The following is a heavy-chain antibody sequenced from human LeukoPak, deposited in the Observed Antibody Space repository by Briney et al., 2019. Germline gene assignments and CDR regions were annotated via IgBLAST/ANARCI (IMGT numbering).Heavy chain of an antibody. CDR3: AKGSIAARLRHFDY. J-gene: IGHJ4*02. Sequence: GGSLRLSCAASGFTFSSYAMSWVRQAPGKGLEWVSAISGGGGSTYYADSVKGRFTISRDNSKNTLYLQMNSLRAEDTAVYYCAKGSIAARLRHFDYWGQGTLVTVS. CDR2: ISGGGGST. D-gene: IGHD6-6*01. CDR1: GFTFSSYA. V-gene: IGHV3-23*01.